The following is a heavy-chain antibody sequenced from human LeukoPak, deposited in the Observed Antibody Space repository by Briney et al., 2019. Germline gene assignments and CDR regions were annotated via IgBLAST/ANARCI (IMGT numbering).Heavy chain of an antibody. D-gene: IGHD1-26*01. Sequence: PGGSLRLSCAASGFTFSSYWMHWVRQAPGKGLVWVSRINSDGSSTSYADSVKGRFTISRDTSKNTLYLQMNSLGVEDTAVYYCAKGGWELETGKFDYWGQGTLVTVSS. V-gene: IGHV3-74*01. CDR3: AKGGWELETGKFDY. J-gene: IGHJ4*02. CDR1: GFTFSSYW. CDR2: INSDGSST.